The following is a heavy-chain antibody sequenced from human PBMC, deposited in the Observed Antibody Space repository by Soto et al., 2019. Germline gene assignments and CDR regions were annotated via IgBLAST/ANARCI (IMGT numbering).Heavy chain of an antibody. J-gene: IGHJ5*02. V-gene: IGHV4-34*01. Sequence: TSETLSLTCAVYGGSFSGYYWSWIRQPPGKGLEWIGEINHSGSTNYNPSLKSRVTISVDTSKNQFSLKLSSVTAADTAVYYCARGVPYYDILTGYYNDWFDPWGQGTLVTVST. D-gene: IGHD3-9*01. CDR3: ARGVPYYDILTGYYNDWFDP. CDR1: GGSFSGYY. CDR2: INHSGST.